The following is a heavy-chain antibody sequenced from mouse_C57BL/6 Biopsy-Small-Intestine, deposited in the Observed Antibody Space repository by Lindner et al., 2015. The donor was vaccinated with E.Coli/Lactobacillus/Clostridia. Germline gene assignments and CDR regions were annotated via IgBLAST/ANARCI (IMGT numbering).Heavy chain of an antibody. Sequence: VQLQESGPELVKPGTSVKISCKASGYSFTGYYMSWIRQGPEKTLEWIGEINPTTGGTTYNQKFKAKATLTVDTSSSTAYMQLKSLTSEDSAIYYCARSHAEGDYWGQGTALTVSS. CDR3: ARSHAEGDY. CDR1: GYSFTGYY. CDR2: INPTTGGT. J-gene: IGHJ2*01. V-gene: IGHV1-42*01.